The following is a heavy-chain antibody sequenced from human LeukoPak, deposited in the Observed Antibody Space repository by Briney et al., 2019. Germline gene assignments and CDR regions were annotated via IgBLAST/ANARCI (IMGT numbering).Heavy chain of an antibody. V-gene: IGHV5-51*01. CDR1: GYRFTSYL. CDR3: ATEGTGAGFAFDI. J-gene: IGHJ3*02. D-gene: IGHD3-10*01. CDR2: IYPGDSDI. Sequence: GESLKISWKGSGYRFTSYLIAWVRQMPGKGLEWMGIIYPGDSDIIYSPSFQGQVTISAARSIKTAYLQWSSVKASDSAMYYCATEGTGAGFAFDIWGQGTMVTVSS.